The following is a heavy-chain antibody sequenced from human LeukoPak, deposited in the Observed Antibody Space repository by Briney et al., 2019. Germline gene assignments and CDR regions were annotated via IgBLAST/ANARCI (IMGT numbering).Heavy chain of an antibody. D-gene: IGHD2-2*03. CDR3: ARDRGYCSSTSCYALYYFDY. V-gene: IGHV3-30*04. Sequence: GRSLRLSCAASGFTFSSYAMHWVRQAPGKGLEWVAGISNDGSNKYYTDSGKGRFTISRANSKGTLYLQMNSLRAEDTAVYYCARDRGYCSSTSCYALYYFDYWGQGTLVTVSS. CDR2: ISNDGSNK. CDR1: GFTFSSYA. J-gene: IGHJ4*02.